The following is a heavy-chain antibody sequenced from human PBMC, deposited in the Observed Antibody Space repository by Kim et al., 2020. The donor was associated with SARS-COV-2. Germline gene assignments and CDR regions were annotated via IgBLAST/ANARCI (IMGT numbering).Heavy chain of an antibody. CDR1: GYTFTSYA. Sequence: ASVKVSCKASGYTFTSYAMHWVRQAPGQRLEWMGWINAGNGNTKYSQKFQGRVTITRDTSASTAYMELSSLRSEDTAVYYCARAGVDTAMAPPRYYYYYYGMGVSGHGTTVTLSS. CDR3: ARAGVDTAMAPPRYYYYYYGMGV. D-gene: IGHD5-18*01. CDR2: INAGNGNT. J-gene: IGHJ6*02. V-gene: IGHV1-3*01.